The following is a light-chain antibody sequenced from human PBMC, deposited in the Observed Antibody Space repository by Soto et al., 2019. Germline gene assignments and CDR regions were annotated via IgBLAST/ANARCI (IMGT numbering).Light chain of an antibody. CDR3: ATWDDSLLSVV. CDR2: NNN. V-gene: IGLV1-47*02. CDR1: SSNIGRNY. Sequence: QPVLTQPPSASGTPGQRVTFSCSGSSSNIGRNYVCWYQQFPGAAPKLLIYNNNQRPSGVPDRFSGSKSGASASLAISGLRSEDEADHYCATWDDSLLSVVFGGGTKLTVL. J-gene: IGLJ2*01.